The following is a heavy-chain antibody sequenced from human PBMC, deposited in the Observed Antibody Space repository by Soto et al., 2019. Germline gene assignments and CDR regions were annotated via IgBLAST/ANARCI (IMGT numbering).Heavy chain of an antibody. Sequence: PWGSLRLSGAASGFTVSDYYMSWIRQAPGKGLEWVSYISSIGSTIYYADSVKGRFTISRDNAKNSLYLQMNSLRAEDTAVYYCARLSARRYDYWGQGTLVTVSS. CDR2: ISSIGSTI. D-gene: IGHD6-6*01. CDR1: GFTVSDYY. CDR3: ARLSARRYDY. J-gene: IGHJ4*02. V-gene: IGHV3-11*01.